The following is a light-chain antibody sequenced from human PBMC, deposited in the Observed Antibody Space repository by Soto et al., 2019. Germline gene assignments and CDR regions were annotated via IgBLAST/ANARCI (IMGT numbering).Light chain of an antibody. CDR2: DDS. CDR1: DIGSES. Sequence: SYVVTQPPSVSVAPGQTARISCGGNDIGSESVHWYQQKPGQAPVLFVHDDSDRPSGIPERFSGSNSGNTATLSISRVEAGDEADYYCQVWDSDIDHRVVFGGGTKLTVL. V-gene: IGLV3-21*02. CDR3: QVWDSDIDHRVV. J-gene: IGLJ2*01.